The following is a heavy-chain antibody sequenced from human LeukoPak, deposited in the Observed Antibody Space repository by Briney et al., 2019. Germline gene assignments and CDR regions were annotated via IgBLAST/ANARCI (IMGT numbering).Heavy chain of an antibody. CDR3: ARDYADYVGYFFFDY. J-gene: IGHJ4*02. Sequence: PGGSLRLSCAASGFTFNNYDMNWVRQAPGKRLEWVSSISGGGVTTSYADSAKGRFTTSRDNSQNTLYLQINSLRAEDTAVYYCARDYADYVGYFFFDYWGQGTLVTVSS. D-gene: IGHD4-17*01. CDR1: GFTFNNYD. V-gene: IGHV3-23*01. CDR2: ISGGGVTT.